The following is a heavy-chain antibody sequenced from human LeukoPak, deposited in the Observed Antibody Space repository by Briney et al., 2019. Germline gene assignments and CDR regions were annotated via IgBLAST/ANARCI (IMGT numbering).Heavy chain of an antibody. Sequence: SETLSLTCAVYGGSFSGYYWSWIRQPPGKGLEWIGEINHSGSTNYNPSLKSRVTISVNTSKNQFSLKLSSVTAADTAVYYCARATVAATLRSFDYWGQGTLVTVSS. CDR2: INHSGST. D-gene: IGHD2-15*01. CDR3: ARATVAATLRSFDY. V-gene: IGHV4-34*01. CDR1: GGSFSGYY. J-gene: IGHJ4*02.